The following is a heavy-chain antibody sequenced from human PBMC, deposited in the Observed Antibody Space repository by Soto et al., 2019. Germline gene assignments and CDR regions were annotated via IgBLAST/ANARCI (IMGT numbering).Heavy chain of an antibody. CDR2: IKSKTDGGTT. D-gene: IGHD3-10*01. CDR1: GFTFSNAW. J-gene: IGHJ5*02. V-gene: IGHV3-15*01. CDR3: TTDPFSSRLLWFGELSDL. Sequence: KPGGSLRLSCAASGFTFSNAWMSWVRQAPGKGQEWVGRIKSKTDGGTTDYAAPVKGRFTISRDDSKNTFYLQMNCLFPEDTAVYYCTTDPFSSRLLWFGELSDLWGQGTLVTVSS.